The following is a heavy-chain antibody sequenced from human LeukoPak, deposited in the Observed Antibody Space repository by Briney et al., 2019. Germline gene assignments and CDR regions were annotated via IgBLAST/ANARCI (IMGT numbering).Heavy chain of an antibody. CDR2: ISSSSSYI. Sequence: GGSLRLSCAASAFTFSSYSMNWVRQAQGKGLEWVSSISSSSSYIYYANSVKGRFTMWRDNAKNSLYLQMNSLRAEDTAVYYCARIGYSSGSVDYWGQGTPVTVSS. V-gene: IGHV3-21*01. J-gene: IGHJ4*02. CDR3: ARIGYSSGSVDY. CDR1: AFTFSSYS. D-gene: IGHD6-19*01.